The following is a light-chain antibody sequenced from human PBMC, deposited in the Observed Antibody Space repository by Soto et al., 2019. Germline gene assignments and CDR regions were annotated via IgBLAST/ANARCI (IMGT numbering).Light chain of an antibody. J-gene: IGLJ1*01. CDR3: CSFTSSTTYV. Sequence: QSVLTQPASVSGSLGQSITISCTGTSSDVGAYNYVSWYQQQPGKAPKLMISEVSNRPSGVSNRFSGSKSGNTASLIIPGLQAEDEADYYCCSFTSSTTYVFGTGTKVTVL. CDR1: SSDVGAYNY. V-gene: IGLV2-14*01. CDR2: EVS.